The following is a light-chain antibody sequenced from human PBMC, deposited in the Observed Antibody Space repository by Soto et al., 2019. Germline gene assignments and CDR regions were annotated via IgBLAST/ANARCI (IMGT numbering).Light chain of an antibody. CDR1: QNLLDSSYNKNY. Sequence: DIVMTQSPDSLAVSLGERATINCKSSQNLLDSSYNKNYLAWYQQKPGQPPKLLIYWASTREFGVPDRFSGSGSGTDFTLTIGSLQAEDVTVYYCQQYYSLPPAFSQGTKVEIK. J-gene: IGKJ2*01. CDR3: QQYYSLPPA. CDR2: WAS. V-gene: IGKV4-1*01.